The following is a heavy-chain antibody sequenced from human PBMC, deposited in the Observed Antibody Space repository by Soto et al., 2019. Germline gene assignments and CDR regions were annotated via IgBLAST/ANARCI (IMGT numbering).Heavy chain of an antibody. CDR1: GFSLSSYI. CDR3: IYHYDSSGFYYVDS. J-gene: IGHJ4*02. D-gene: IGHD3-22*01. Sequence: VASVKVSCKASGFSLSSYIINWVRQAPGQGFEWMGGIIPLFGSANHAQKLQGRVIITADVSTNTVYMEMSSLRFEDTAVYYCIYHYDSSGFYYVDSWGQGTQVTVSS. V-gene: IGHV1-69*13. CDR2: IIPLFGSA.